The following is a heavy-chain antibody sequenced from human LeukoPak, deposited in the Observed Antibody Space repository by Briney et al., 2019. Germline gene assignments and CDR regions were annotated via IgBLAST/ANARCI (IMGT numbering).Heavy chain of an antibody. Sequence: PGASLKISCKGSGYSFTSYWIGWVRQIPGKGLELMGIIYPGDSDTRYSPSFQGQVTISADKSITTAYLQWSSLKASDTAMYYCVKSGSYIDYWGQGTLVTVSS. CDR3: VKSGSYIDY. V-gene: IGHV5-51*01. CDR2: IYPGDSDT. J-gene: IGHJ4*02. D-gene: IGHD1-26*01. CDR1: GYSFTSYW.